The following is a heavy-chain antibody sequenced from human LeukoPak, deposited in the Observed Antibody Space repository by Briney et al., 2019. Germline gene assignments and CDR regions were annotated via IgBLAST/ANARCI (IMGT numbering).Heavy chain of an antibody. CDR3: ARDRAVAGLFDN. Sequence: GRSLRLSCAASGFTFDDYAMHWVRQAPGKGLEWVSGISWNSGSIGYADSVKGRFTISRDNTKNSVFLQMNSLRAEDTAVYYCARDRAVAGLFDNWGQGTLVTVSS. J-gene: IGHJ4*02. CDR2: ISWNSGSI. D-gene: IGHD6-19*01. V-gene: IGHV3-9*01. CDR1: GFTFDDYA.